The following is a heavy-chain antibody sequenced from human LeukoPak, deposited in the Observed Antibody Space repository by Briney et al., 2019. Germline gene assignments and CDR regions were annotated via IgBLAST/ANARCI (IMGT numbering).Heavy chain of an antibody. CDR2: MSGSGGST. CDR3: AKDREYSYVYDAFDI. J-gene: IGHJ3*02. CDR1: GFTFSSYA. V-gene: IGHV3-23*01. D-gene: IGHD3-16*01. Sequence: GGSLKLSCAASGFTFSSYAMSWVRQAPGKGLEWVSGMSGSGGSTYYADSVKGRFTISRDNSKNTLYLQMNTLRAEDTAVYYCAKDREYSYVYDAFDIWGQGTLVTVSS.